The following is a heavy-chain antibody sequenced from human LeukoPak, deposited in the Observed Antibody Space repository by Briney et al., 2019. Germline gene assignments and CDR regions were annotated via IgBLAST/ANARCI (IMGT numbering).Heavy chain of an antibody. CDR2: INPNSGGT. CDR1: GYTFTGYY. J-gene: IGHJ3*02. V-gene: IGHV1-2*02. D-gene: IGHD3-22*01. CDR3: ARDYYDSSAGDAFDI. Sequence: GASVKVSCKASGYTFTGYYMHWVRQAPGQGLEWMGWINPNSGGTNYAQKFQGRVTMTRDTSISTAYMELSRLRSDDTAVYYCARDYYDSSAGDAFDIWGQGTMVTVSS.